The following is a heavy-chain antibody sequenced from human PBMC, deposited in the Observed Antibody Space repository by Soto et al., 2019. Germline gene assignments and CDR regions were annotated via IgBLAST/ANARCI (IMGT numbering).Heavy chain of an antibody. D-gene: IGHD3-22*01. CDR1: GFTFSSYC. CDR3: AKDLTYYDSSGYYGRYFDY. J-gene: IGHJ4*02. CDR2: ISYDGSNK. V-gene: IGHV3-30*18. Sequence: PGGSLRLSCAASGFTFSSYCMHWVRQAPGKGLEWVAVISYDGSNKYYADSVKGRFTISRDNSKNTLYLQMNSLRAEDTAVYYCAKDLTYYDSSGYYGRYFDYWGQGTLVTVSS.